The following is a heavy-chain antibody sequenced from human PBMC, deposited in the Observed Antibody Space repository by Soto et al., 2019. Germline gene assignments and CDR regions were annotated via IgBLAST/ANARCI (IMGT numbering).Heavy chain of an antibody. V-gene: IGHV1-69*01. CDR1: GGTFSSYA. Sequence: QVQLVQSGAEVKKPGSSVKVSCKASGGTFSSYAISWVRQAPGQGLEWMGGIIPIFGTANYSQKFQGRVTITADESTSTAYMELSSLRSEDTAVYYCAREGTGRTIYDSSGHWEPRAIDYWGQGTLVTVSS. CDR2: IIPIFGTA. D-gene: IGHD3-22*01. CDR3: AREGTGRTIYDSSGHWEPRAIDY. J-gene: IGHJ4*02.